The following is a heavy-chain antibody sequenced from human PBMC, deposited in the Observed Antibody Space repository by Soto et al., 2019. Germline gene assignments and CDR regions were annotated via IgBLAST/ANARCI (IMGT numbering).Heavy chain of an antibody. Sequence: GGSLRLSCAASGFTFSSYAMSWVRQAPGKGLEWVSAISGSGGSTYYADSVKGRFTISRDNSKNTLYLQMNSLRAEDTAVYYCAKGIIAAAVMPRTYYFDYWGQGTLVTISS. CDR1: GFTFSSYA. D-gene: IGHD6-13*01. CDR2: ISGSGGST. CDR3: AKGIIAAAVMPRTYYFDY. V-gene: IGHV3-23*01. J-gene: IGHJ4*02.